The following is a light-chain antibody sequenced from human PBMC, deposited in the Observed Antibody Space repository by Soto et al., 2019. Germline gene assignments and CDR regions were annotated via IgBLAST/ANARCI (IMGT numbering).Light chain of an antibody. J-gene: IGKJ5*01. Sequence: EILITHSPYSLSIYLYKSGTITFRASLPISNYLAWYQQKPGKIPNLLIYAASTLQAGVQSRFSGSGSGTDFTLTISRLQPEDFATYYFQQYNSYYWIQFGQGTRLAIK. CDR3: QQYNSYYWIQ. CDR2: AAS. V-gene: IGKV1-27*01. CDR1: LPISNY.